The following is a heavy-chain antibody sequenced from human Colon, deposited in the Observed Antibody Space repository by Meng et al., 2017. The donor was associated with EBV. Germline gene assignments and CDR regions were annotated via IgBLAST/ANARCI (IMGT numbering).Heavy chain of an antibody. D-gene: IGHD3-10*01. CDR3: ARRGPSGNFSP. CDR2: IDHRRNT. Sequence: QVQLQEWGAGLLKPSETLSRSCAVHGESFRDYYWTWIRHPPGKGLEWIGEIDHRRNTKYNPSLKSRVTISLDTSKKQFSLKVSSVTAADSAVYYCARRGPSGNFSPWSQGALVTVSS. J-gene: IGHJ5*02. CDR1: GESFRDYY. V-gene: IGHV4-34*01.